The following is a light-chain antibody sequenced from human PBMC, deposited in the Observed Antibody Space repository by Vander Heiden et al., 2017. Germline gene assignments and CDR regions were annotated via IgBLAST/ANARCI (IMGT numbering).Light chain of an antibody. V-gene: IGLV1-40*01. CDR2: GNS. Sequence: QSVLTQPPSVSGAPGPRVTISCTGRSSHIGAGYDVHWYQQRPGTAPKLLIYGNSNRPSGVPDRFSGAKSGTSASLAITGLQAEDEADYYCQSYDSSLSGSGVFGGGTKLTVL. CDR3: QSYDSSLSGSGV. J-gene: IGLJ3*02. CDR1: SSHIGAGYD.